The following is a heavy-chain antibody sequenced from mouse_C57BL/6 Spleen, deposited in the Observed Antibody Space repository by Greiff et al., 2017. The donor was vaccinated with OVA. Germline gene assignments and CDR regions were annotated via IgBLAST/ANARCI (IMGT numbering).Heavy chain of an antibody. D-gene: IGHD1-1*01. V-gene: IGHV1-80*01. CDR3: ARSGTTVVATDY. J-gene: IGHJ2*01. CDR2: IYPGDGDT. Sequence: QVQLKQSGAELVKPGASVKISCKASGYAFSSYWMNWVKQRPGKGLAWIGQIYPGDGDTNYNGKFKGKATLTADKSSSTAYMQLSSLTSEDSAVYFCARSGTTVVATDYWGQGTTLTVSS. CDR1: GYAFSSYW.